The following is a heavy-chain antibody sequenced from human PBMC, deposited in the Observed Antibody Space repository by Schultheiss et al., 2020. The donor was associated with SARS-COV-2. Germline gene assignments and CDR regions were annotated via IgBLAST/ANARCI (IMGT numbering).Heavy chain of an antibody. CDR1: GFTFSTYT. V-gene: IGHV3-21*01. J-gene: IGHJ5*01. Sequence: SCAASGFTFSTYTMNWVRQAPGKGLEWVSSIESSGTYIYYADSVKGRFTISRDNAKNTLYLQMDSLSAEDTAVYYCALSNWLESWGLGTLVTVSS. CDR2: IESSGTYI. CDR3: ALSNWLES. D-gene: IGHD2/OR15-2a*01.